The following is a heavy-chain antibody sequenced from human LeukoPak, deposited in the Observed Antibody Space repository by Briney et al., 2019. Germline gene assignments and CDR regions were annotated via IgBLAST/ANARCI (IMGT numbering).Heavy chain of an antibody. Sequence: GGSLRLSCEASGFTFSSYAIRWVRQAPGTGLEWVSSIPGSGGATYYADSVRGRFSISRDSSKNTVYLQMNSLRDEDTAVYYCARARPWDSSRSYYFGMDVWGHGTTVTVSS. D-gene: IGHD3-22*01. CDR3: ARARPWDSSRSYYFGMDV. J-gene: IGHJ6*02. CDR2: IPGSGGAT. V-gene: IGHV3-23*01. CDR1: GFTFSSYA.